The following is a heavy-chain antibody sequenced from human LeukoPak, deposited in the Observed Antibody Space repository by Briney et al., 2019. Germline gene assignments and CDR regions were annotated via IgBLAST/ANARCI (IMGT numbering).Heavy chain of an antibody. CDR2: INPNSGGT. J-gene: IGHJ4*02. V-gene: IGHV1-2*06. CDR3: ARERKYYYDSSGPLGD. D-gene: IGHD3-22*01. CDR1: GYTFTGYH. Sequence: ASVKVSCKASGYTFTGYHMHWVRQAPGQGLEWMGRINPNSGGTNYAQKFQGRVTMTRDTSISTAYMELSRLRSDDTAVYYCARERKYYYDSSGPLGDWGQGTLVTVSS.